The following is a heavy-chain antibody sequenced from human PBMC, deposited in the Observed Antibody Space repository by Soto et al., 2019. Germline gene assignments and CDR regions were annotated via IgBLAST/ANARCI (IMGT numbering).Heavy chain of an antibody. CDR2: IVVGSGNT. D-gene: IGHD3-9*01. CDR1: GFTFTSSA. CDR3: AKDTHPLRYFDWFPDNFDY. Sequence: SVKVSCKASGFTFTSSAVQWVRQARGQRLEWIGWIVVGSGNTNYAQKFQERVTITRDMSTSTAYMELSSLRSEDTAVYYCAKDTHPLRYFDWFPDNFDYWGQGTLVTVSS. V-gene: IGHV1-58*01. J-gene: IGHJ4*02.